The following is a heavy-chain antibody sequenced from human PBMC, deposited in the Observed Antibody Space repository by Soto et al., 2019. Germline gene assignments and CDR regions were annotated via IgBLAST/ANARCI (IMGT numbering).Heavy chain of an antibody. D-gene: IGHD6-19*01. J-gene: IGHJ4*02. CDR1: GGSISSGGYS. Sequence: QLQLQESGSGLVKPSQTLSLTCAVSGGSISSGGYSWSWLRQPPGKGLEWIGYIYHSGSTYYNPSLQSRVTISVDRSKTQFSLKLSSVTAADTAVYYCARAGGLGAVAVDYWGQGTLVTVSS. CDR3: ARAGGLGAVAVDY. V-gene: IGHV4-30-2*01. CDR2: IYHSGST.